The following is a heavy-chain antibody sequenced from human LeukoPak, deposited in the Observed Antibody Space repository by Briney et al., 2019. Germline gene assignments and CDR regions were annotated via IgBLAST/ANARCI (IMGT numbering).Heavy chain of an antibody. Sequence: SQTLSLTCAISGDSVSSNNAAWNWIRQSPSRGLEWLGRTYYRSKWYNDYAVSVKSRITINPDTSKNQFSLQLNSVTPEDTAVYYCARSRDYDYVWGSSLGFDYWGQGTLVTVSS. CDR3: ARSRDYDYVWGSSLGFDY. J-gene: IGHJ4*02. D-gene: IGHD3-16*01. CDR2: TYYRSKWYN. CDR1: GDSVSSNNAA. V-gene: IGHV6-1*01.